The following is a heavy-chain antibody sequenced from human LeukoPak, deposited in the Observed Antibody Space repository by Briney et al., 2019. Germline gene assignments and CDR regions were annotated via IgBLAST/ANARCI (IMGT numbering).Heavy chain of an antibody. V-gene: IGHV3-23*01. CDR3: VLVPAEDYYMDV. D-gene: IGHD2-2*01. Sequence: PGGSLRLSCAASGFTFSSYWMSWVRQAPGKGLEWVSAISGSGGSTYYADSVKGRFTISRDNSKNTLYLQMNSLRAEDTAVYYCVLVPAEDYYMDVWGKGTTVTVSS. CDR2: ISGSGGST. CDR1: GFTFSSYW. J-gene: IGHJ6*03.